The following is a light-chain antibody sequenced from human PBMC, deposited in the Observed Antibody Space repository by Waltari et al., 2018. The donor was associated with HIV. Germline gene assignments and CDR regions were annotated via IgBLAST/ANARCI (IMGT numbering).Light chain of an antibody. Sequence: SVLTQPPSTSGPPGQKVTISCSGSTSNIGSKFVYWYQQFPGTAPKLLIYRNNARPSGVPDRFAGSKAGISASLAITGLRSEDEADYYCAAWDVSLSGWVFGGGTKLTVL. J-gene: IGLJ3*02. V-gene: IGLV1-47*01. CDR1: TSNIGSKF. CDR3: AAWDVSLSGWV. CDR2: RNN.